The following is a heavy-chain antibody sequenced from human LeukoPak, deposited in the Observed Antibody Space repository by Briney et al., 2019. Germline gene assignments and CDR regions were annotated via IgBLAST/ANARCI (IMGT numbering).Heavy chain of an antibody. V-gene: IGHV3-23*01. J-gene: IGHJ4*02. CDR3: AKGLTNLGDD. D-gene: IGHD3-9*01. CDR1: GFTFSTYA. Sequence: KTGGSLRLSCAASGFTFSTYAMSWVRQAPGKGLEWVSGLSGSGSSAYYADSVKGRFTISRDNSKNTLYLQMNSLRPEDTAVYYCAKGLTNLGDDWGQGTLVTVSS. CDR2: LSGSGSSA.